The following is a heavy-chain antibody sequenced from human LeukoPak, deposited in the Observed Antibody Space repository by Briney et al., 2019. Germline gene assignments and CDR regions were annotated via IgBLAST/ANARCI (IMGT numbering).Heavy chain of an antibody. CDR2: ISAYNGNT. D-gene: IGHD2-15*01. CDR1: GYTFTSYG. CDR3: ARDGVVAVAAEMGFDP. V-gene: IGHV1-18*01. J-gene: IGHJ5*02. Sequence: ASVKVSCKASGYTFTSYGISWVRQAPGQGLEWLGWISAYNGNTNYAQKLQGRVTMTTDTSTSTAYMELRSLRSDDTAVYYCARDGVVAVAAEMGFDPWGQGTLVTVSS.